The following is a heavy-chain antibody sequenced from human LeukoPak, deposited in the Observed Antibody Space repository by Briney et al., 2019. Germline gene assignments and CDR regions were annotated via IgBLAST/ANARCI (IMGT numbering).Heavy chain of an antibody. J-gene: IGHJ3*02. CDR3: AKPYPEPGIAVSGAFDI. Sequence: GGSLRLSCAASGFTFDDYAMHWVRQAPGKGLEWVSGISWNSGSIGYADSVKGRFTISRDNAKNSLYLQMNSLRAEDTALYYCAKPYPEPGIAVSGAFDIWGQGTMVTVSS. CDR2: ISWNSGSI. D-gene: IGHD6-19*01. V-gene: IGHV3-9*01. CDR1: GFTFDDYA.